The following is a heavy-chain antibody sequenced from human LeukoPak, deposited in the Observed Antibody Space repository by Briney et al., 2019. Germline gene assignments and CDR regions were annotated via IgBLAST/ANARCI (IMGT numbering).Heavy chain of an antibody. CDR1: GFTFSGFA. D-gene: IGHD2-15*01. Sequence: PGGSLRLSCAVSGFTFSGFAMSWVRQAPGKGLEWVSAISGSGGNTYNADSVKGRFTISRDNSKNTLYLQMNSLRVEDTAVYYCAKGGRCSGGSCYYLHDYWGQGTPVTVSS. V-gene: IGHV3-23*01. J-gene: IGHJ4*02. CDR3: AKGGRCSGGSCYYLHDY. CDR2: ISGSGGNT.